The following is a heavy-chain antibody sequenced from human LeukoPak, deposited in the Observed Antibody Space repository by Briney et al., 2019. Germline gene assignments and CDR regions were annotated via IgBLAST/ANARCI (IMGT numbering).Heavy chain of an antibody. CDR2: ISSSSSYI. Sequence: GGSLRLSCAASGFTFSGYSMNWVRQAPGKGLEWVSSISSSSSYIYYADSVKGRFTISRDNAKNSLYLQMNSLRAEDTAVYYCARDSQVVVAATPGYWYFDLWGRGTLVTVSS. V-gene: IGHV3-21*01. J-gene: IGHJ2*01. D-gene: IGHD2-15*01. CDR3: ARDSQVVVAATPGYWYFDL. CDR1: GFTFSGYS.